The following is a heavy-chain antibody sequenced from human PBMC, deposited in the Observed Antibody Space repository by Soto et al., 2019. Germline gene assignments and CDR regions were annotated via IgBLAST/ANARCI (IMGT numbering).Heavy chain of an antibody. CDR3: ARAKLDQTEENSPPFTFDP. V-gene: IGHV4-61*01. Sequence: SETLSLTCTVSGGSVSSVSYYWIWIRQPPGKGLEWIGYIYYSGSTNYNPSLKSRVTISVDTSKNQFSLKLSSVTAADTAVYYCARAKLDQTEENSPPFTFDPWGQGNLVTVFS. D-gene: IGHD1-1*01. CDR2: IYYSGST. J-gene: IGHJ5*02. CDR1: GGSVSSVSYY.